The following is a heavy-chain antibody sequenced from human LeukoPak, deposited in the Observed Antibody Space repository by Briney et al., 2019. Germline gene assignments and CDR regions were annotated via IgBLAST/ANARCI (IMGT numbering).Heavy chain of an antibody. CDR3: TTDLYCSSTTCPLTFDN. CDR2: IKSKTEGGTT. CDR1: GFTFSDYY. D-gene: IGHD2-2*01. V-gene: IGHV3-15*01. Sequence: PGGSLRLSCAASGFTFSDYYMSWVRQVPGKGLEWVGRIKSKTEGGTTDYAAPVKGRFTISRDDSKNTVYMQMNSLKTEDTAVYYCTTDLYCSSTTCPLTFDNWGQGTLVTVSS. J-gene: IGHJ4*02.